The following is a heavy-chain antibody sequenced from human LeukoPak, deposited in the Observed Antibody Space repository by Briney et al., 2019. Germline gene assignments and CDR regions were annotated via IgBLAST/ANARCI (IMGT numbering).Heavy chain of an antibody. Sequence: SENLSLTCTVFGGSISSYYWSWIRQPPGKGLEWIGYIYYSGSTNYNPSLKSRVSISVDTSKNQFSLKLSSVTAADTAVYYCARVWDYYYYMDVWGKGTTVTVSS. V-gene: IGHV4-59*01. D-gene: IGHD3-10*01. CDR3: ARVWDYYYYMDV. J-gene: IGHJ6*03. CDR2: IYYSGST. CDR1: GGSISSYY.